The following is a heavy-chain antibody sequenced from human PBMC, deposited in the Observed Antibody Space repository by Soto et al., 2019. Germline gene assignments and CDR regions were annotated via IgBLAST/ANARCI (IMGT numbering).Heavy chain of an antibody. CDR2: ISAYNGNT. CDR1: GYTFTSYG. Sequence: QVQLVQSGAEVKKPGASVKVSCKASGYTFTSYGISWVRQAPGQGLEWMGWISAYNGNTNYAQKLQGRVTMTTDTSTSKAYMELRSLRSDDTAVDYCARGGWDIVVVPATYGMDVWGQGTTVTVSS. V-gene: IGHV1-18*04. D-gene: IGHD2-2*01. J-gene: IGHJ6*02. CDR3: ARGGWDIVVVPATYGMDV.